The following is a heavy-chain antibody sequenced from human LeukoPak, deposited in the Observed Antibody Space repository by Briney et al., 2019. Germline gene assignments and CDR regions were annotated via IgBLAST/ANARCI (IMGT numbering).Heavy chain of an antibody. Sequence: GGSLRLSCAASVFTFSDHYRDWGRQAPGKGLEWVGRIRSKVNDYTAEYAASVKGRFTMSRDDSKNSLYLQMNTLLTEDTAVYQCAREYSAGLDYWGQGTLVTVSS. J-gene: IGHJ4*02. CDR2: IRSKVNDYTA. V-gene: IGHV3-72*01. D-gene: IGHD2-21*01. CDR3: AREYSAGLDY. CDR1: VFTFSDHY.